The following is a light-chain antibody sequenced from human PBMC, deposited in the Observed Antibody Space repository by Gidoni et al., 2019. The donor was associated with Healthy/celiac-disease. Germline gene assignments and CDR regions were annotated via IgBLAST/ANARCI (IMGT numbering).Light chain of an antibody. CDR2: AAS. CDR1: QGISSY. Sequence: DIQLTQSPSFLSASVGDRVTITCRASQGISSYLAWYQQKPGKAPKLLIYAASTLQSGVPSRFRGSGSGTEFTLTISSLQPEDFATYDCQQLNSYRITFGQGTRLEIK. J-gene: IGKJ5*01. V-gene: IGKV1-9*01. CDR3: QQLNSYRIT.